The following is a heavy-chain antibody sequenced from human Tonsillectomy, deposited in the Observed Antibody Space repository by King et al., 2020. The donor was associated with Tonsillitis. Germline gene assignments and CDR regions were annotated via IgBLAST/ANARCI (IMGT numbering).Heavy chain of an antibody. Sequence: VQLVESGGGLVKPGRSLRLSCTASGFTFGDYAMSWFRQAPGKGLEWVVFIRSKAYGGTTDYAASVKGRFTISRDDSKSIAYLQMNSLKTEDAAVYYCTRHAYDYGDYWGEETLVTVSS. CDR3: TRHAYDYGDY. CDR1: GFTFGDYA. J-gene: IGHJ4*02. V-gene: IGHV3-49*05. D-gene: IGHD2-2*01. CDR2: IRSKAYGGTT.